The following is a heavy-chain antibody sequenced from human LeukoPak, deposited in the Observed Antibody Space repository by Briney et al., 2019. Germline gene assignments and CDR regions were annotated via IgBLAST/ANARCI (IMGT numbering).Heavy chain of an antibody. CDR1: GFSLSTSGVG. D-gene: IGHD6-13*01. J-gene: IGHJ4*02. CDR2: IYWDDEK. Sequence: GSGPTLVNPTQTLTLTCTFSGFSLSTSGVGVVWIRQPPGKALEWLALIYWDDEKRHSPSLKSRLTITKDTSKNQVVLTMTNMDPVDTATYYCAHSHGYGSSWSGFDSWGQGTLVTVSS. CDR3: AHSHGYGSSWSGFDS. V-gene: IGHV2-5*02.